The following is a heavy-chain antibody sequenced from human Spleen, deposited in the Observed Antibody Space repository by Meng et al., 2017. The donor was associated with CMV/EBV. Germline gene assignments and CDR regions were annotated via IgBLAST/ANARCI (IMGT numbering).Heavy chain of an antibody. CDR1: GFTFSSYA. CDR3: AKGGEGYCSSTSCYYFDY. CDR2: ISGSGGST. Sequence: GESLKISCAASGFTFSSYAMSWVRQAPGKGLEWVSAISGSGGSTYYADSVKGRFTVSRDNSKNTLYLQMNSLRVEDTAVYYCAKGGEGYCSSTSCYYFDYWGQGTLVTVSS. V-gene: IGHV3-23*01. D-gene: IGHD2-2*01. J-gene: IGHJ4*02.